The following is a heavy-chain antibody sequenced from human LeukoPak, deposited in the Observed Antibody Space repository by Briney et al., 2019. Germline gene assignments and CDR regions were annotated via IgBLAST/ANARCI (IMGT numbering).Heavy chain of an antibody. D-gene: IGHD3-10*01. Sequence: GESLKISCKGSGYSFTRYWISWVRQMPGKGLEWMGRIDPSDSYTNYSPSFQGHVTISADKSISTAYLQWSSLKASDTAMYYCARQSRHSTDYYGSGPGGYWGQGTLVTVSS. CDR2: IDPSDSYT. V-gene: IGHV5-10-1*01. CDR1: GYSFTRYW. CDR3: ARQSRHSTDYYGSGPGGY. J-gene: IGHJ4*02.